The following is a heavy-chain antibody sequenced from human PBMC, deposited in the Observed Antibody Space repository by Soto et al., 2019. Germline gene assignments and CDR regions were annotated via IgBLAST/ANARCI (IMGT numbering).Heavy chain of an antibody. CDR3: AKIEAPDALEI. CDR1: GFRFTSCW. J-gene: IGHJ3*02. V-gene: IGHV5-51*01. CDR2: IYPRDSDT. Sequence: GESLKISCKGSGFRFTSCWIGLVRQMPGKGLECMGIIYPRDSDTRYNPSLQGQVTISVDESIDTAYLQWISLKTSDTAMYYCAKIEAPDALEIRGKGIMV.